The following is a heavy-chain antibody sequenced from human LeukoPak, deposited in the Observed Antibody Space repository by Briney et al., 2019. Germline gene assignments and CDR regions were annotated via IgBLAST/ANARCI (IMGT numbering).Heavy chain of an antibody. Sequence: SVKVSCKASGGTFSSYAISWVRQAPGQGLEWMGGIIPIFGTANYVQKFQGRVTITADKSTSTAYMELSSLRSEDTAVYYCARAGYSSSWYPYYYMDVWGKGTTVTVSS. CDR2: IIPIFGTA. D-gene: IGHD6-13*01. J-gene: IGHJ6*03. CDR3: ARAGYSSSWYPYYYMDV. V-gene: IGHV1-69*06. CDR1: GGTFSSYA.